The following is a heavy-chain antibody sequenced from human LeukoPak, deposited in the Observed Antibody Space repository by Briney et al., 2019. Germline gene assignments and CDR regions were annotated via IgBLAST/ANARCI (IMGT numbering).Heavy chain of an antibody. CDR3: ARDLRGYYGSGDFDY. J-gene: IGHJ4*02. CDR2: INPNSGGT. Sequence: GASVKVSCKASGYTFTGYYMHWVRQAPGQGLEWMGWINPNSGGTNYAQKFQGRVTMTRDTSISTAYMELSRLRSDDTAVYYCARDLRGYYGSGDFDYWGQGTLVTVSS. D-gene: IGHD3-10*01. CDR1: GYTFTGYY. V-gene: IGHV1-2*02.